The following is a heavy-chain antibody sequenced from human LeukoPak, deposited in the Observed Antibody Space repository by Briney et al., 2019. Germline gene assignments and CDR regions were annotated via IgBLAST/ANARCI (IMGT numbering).Heavy chain of an antibody. CDR1: GGTFSSYA. J-gene: IGHJ4*02. CDR2: IIPIFGTA. V-gene: IGHV1-69*13. Sequence: SVKVSCKASGGTFSSYAISWVRQAPGQGLEWMGGIIPIFGTANYAQKFQGRVTITADESTSTAYMELSSLRSEDTAVYYCARDGGWQNAIHYWGQGTLVTVSS. D-gene: IGHD3-16*01. CDR3: ARDGGWQNAIHY.